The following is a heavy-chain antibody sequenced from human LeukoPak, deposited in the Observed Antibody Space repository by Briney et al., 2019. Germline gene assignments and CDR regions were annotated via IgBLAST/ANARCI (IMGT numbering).Heavy chain of an antibody. Sequence: PGGSLRLSCAASGFTFSSYDMHWVGQATGKGLEWVSAIGTAGDTYYPGSVKGRFTISRENAKNSLYLQMNSLRAGDTAVYYCARARGADYYDSSSPTDAFDIWGQGTMVTVSS. CDR2: IGTAGDT. D-gene: IGHD3-22*01. CDR3: ARARGADYYDSSSPTDAFDI. CDR1: GFTFSSYD. V-gene: IGHV3-13*01. J-gene: IGHJ3*02.